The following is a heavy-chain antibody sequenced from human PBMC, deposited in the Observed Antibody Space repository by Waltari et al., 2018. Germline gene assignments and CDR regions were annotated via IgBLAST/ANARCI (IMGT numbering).Heavy chain of an antibody. D-gene: IGHD1-26*01. CDR1: VVAFGDYR. Sequence: EVRLVEAGGGLVQPGGSLTLSGAAAVVAFGDYRMSWVRQAPGKGLECVSTISGSGGTTFYADSVKGRFTMSKDNSKNTLFLQMNSLRFDDTAEYYCAKSTGSYYEVFDYWGRGTLVTVSS. J-gene: IGHJ4*02. V-gene: IGHV3-23*04. CDR3: AKSTGSYYEVFDY. CDR2: ISGSGGTT.